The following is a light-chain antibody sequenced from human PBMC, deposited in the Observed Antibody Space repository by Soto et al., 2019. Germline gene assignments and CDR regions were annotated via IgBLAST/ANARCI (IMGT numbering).Light chain of an antibody. CDR3: SSYTSSSTLAI. Sequence: QSALTQPASVSGSPGQSITISCTGTSSDVGGYNYICWYQQHPGKAPKLMIYEVSNRPSGVSNRFSGSKSGNTASLTISGLQAEDEADYYCSSYTSSSTLAIFGGGTKLTVL. V-gene: IGLV2-14*01. CDR1: SSDVGGYNY. CDR2: EVS. J-gene: IGLJ2*01.